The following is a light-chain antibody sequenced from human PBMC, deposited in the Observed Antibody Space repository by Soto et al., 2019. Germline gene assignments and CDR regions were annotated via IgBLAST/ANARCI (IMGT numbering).Light chain of an antibody. CDR2: DVS. V-gene: IGLV2-14*03. CDR3: SSYTSSSTVV. J-gene: IGLJ2*01. CDR1: SIDVGGYNY. Sequence: QSALTQPASVSGSPGQSITISCTGTSIDVGGYNYVSWYQQHPGKVPKLMIYDVSNRPSGVSYRFSGSKSGNTASLTISGLQAEDDANYYCSSYTSSSTVVFGGGTKLTVL.